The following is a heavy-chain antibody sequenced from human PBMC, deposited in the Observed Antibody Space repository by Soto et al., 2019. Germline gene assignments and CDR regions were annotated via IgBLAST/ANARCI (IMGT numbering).Heavy chain of an antibody. CDR3: ASPNSGSYYY. Sequence: QVQLQESGPGLVKPSQTLSLTCTVSGGSISSGGYYWSWIRQHPGKGLEWIGYIYYSGSTYYNPSRKSRVTISVDTSKNQSSRKLSSVTAADTAVYYCASPNSGSYYYWGQGTLVTVSS. CDR2: IYYSGST. V-gene: IGHV4-31*03. CDR1: GGSISSGGYY. J-gene: IGHJ4*02. D-gene: IGHD1-26*01.